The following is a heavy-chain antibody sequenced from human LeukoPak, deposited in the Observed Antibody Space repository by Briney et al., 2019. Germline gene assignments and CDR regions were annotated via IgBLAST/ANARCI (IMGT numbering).Heavy chain of an antibody. CDR2: IGSSGGAK. Sequence: PGGSLRLSCAASGFTFSDYSMSWIRLAPGKGLEWVSYIGSSGGAKYYADSVEGRFTISRDNAKNSLYLQMNSLRADDTAVYYCARPGAAYGFYYSDYWGQGTLVTVSS. D-gene: IGHD3-10*01. CDR1: GFTFSDYS. CDR3: ARPGAAYGFYYSDY. J-gene: IGHJ4*02. V-gene: IGHV3-11*01.